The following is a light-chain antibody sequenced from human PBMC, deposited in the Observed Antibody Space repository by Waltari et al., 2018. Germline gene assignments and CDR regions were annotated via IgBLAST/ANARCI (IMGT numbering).Light chain of an antibody. CDR2: GAS. Sequence: EIVMTQSLAALSVSPGERATLSCRASQSVSSNLAWYQHKPGQPPRLLISGASTRATGVPARFSGSGSGTEFTLTISSLQSEDSAIYYCQQYNTWPPSTFGQGTKLEIK. J-gene: IGKJ2*02. CDR3: QQYNTWPPST. V-gene: IGKV3-15*01. CDR1: QSVSSN.